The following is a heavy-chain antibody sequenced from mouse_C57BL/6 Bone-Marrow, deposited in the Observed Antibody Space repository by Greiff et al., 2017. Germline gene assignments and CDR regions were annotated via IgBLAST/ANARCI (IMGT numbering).Heavy chain of an antibody. Sequence: QVQLQQPGAELVRPGTSVKLSCKASGYTFTSYWMHWVKQRPGQGLEWIGVIDPSDSYTNYNQKFKGKATLTVDTSASTAYMQLSSLTSEDSAVYYCASFITKDYAMDYWGQGTSVTVSS. J-gene: IGHJ4*01. V-gene: IGHV1-59*01. D-gene: IGHD1-1*01. CDR1: GYTFTSYW. CDR2: IDPSDSYT. CDR3: ASFITKDYAMDY.